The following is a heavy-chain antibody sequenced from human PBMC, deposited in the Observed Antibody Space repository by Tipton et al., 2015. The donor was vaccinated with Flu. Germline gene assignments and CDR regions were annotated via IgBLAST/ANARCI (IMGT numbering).Heavy chain of an antibody. CDR2: IYYSGST. D-gene: IGHD4-17*01. J-gene: IGHJ4*02. Sequence: TLSLTCTVSGGSISSSSYYWGWIRQPPGKGLEWIGSIYYSGSTYYNPSLKSRVTISVDTSKNQFSLKLSSVTAADTAVYYCARGFYGDIYFDYWGQGTLVTVSS. CDR1: GGSISSSSYY. CDR3: ARGFYGDIYFDY. V-gene: IGHV4-39*07.